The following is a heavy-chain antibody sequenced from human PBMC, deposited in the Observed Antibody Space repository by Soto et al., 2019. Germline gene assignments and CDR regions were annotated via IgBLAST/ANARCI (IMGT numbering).Heavy chain of an antibody. J-gene: IGHJ6*02. CDR3: ARDRKRAFCAPTPSYGMDV. V-gene: IGHV3-30-3*01. CDR1: GFTFGSYA. CDR2: ISYDGSNK. Sequence: PGGSLRPSCPPSGFTFGSYAMHWVRQAPGKGLEWVAVISYDGSNKSYADSVKGRFTISRDNSKNTLYLQMNSLRAEDTAVYYCARDRKRAFCAPTPSYGMDVWGQGTTVTVSS.